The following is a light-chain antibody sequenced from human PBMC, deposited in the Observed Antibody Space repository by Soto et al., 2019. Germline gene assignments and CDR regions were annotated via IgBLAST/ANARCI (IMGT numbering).Light chain of an antibody. V-gene: IGKV1-33*01. J-gene: IGKJ5*01. CDR1: QDIGNY. CDR3: QQYYNVPIT. CDR2: DAS. Sequence: DIQMTQSPSSLSASEGDRVTITCPASQDIGNYLNWYQQRPGKAPKLLILDASSLDTGVPSRFSGSGSGTDFTFTISSLQSEDIATYYCQQYYNVPITFGQGTRLEIK.